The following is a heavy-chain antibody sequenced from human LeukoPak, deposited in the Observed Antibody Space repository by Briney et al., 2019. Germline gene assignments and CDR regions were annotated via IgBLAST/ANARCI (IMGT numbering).Heavy chain of an antibody. J-gene: IGHJ6*02. Sequence: GGSLRLSCAASGFTFDDYAMHWVRQAPGKGLEWVSGISWNSGSIGHADSVEGRFTISRDNAKNSLYLQMNSLRAEDTALYYCARVYDSSGPFYYYGMDVWGQGTTVTVSS. CDR1: GFTFDDYA. CDR3: ARVYDSSGPFYYYGMDV. D-gene: IGHD3-22*01. CDR2: ISWNSGSI. V-gene: IGHV3-9*01.